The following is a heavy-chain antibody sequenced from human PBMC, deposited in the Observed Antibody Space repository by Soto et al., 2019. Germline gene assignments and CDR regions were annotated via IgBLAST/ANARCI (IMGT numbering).Heavy chain of an antibody. V-gene: IGHV1-18*01. D-gene: IGHD2-15*01. CDR1: GYTFTSYG. CDR3: AASYCSGGSCYSGRLGAHDNCFDP. CDR2: ISAYNGNT. J-gene: IGHJ5*02. Sequence: QVQLVQSGAEVKKPGASVKVSCKASGYTFTSYGISWVRQAPGQGLEWMGWISAYNGNTNYAQKLQGRVTMTTATSTSTAYIELRSLRSDDTAVYYCAASYCSGGSCYSGRLGAHDNCFDPLGQGTLVTVSS.